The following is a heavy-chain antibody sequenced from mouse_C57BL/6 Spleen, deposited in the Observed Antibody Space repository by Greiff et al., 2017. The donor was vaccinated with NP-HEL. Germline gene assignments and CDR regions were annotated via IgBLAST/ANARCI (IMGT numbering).Heavy chain of an antibody. CDR3: ARKGSSYEGFAY. Sequence: VKLVESGPGLVQPSQSLSITCTVSGFSLTSYGVHWVRQSPGKGLEWLGVIWSGGSTDYNAAFISRLSISKDNSKSQVFFKMNSLQADDTAIYYCARKGSSYEGFAYWGQGTLVTVSA. J-gene: IGHJ3*01. V-gene: IGHV2-2*01. CDR2: IWSGGST. D-gene: IGHD1-1*01. CDR1: GFSLTSYG.